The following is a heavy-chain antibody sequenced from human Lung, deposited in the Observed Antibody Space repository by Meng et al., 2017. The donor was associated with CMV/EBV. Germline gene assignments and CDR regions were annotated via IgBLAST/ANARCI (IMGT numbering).Heavy chain of an antibody. Sequence: SETLSLXCIVSGGAVSDGNYHWNWVRQPPGKGLEWIGQTWSGRGTYYSPSLESRLTISVDTSKNQFSLHLTSVTAADTAIYYCATLIAGYGGRGSWGQGXLVTVSS. CDR3: ATLIAGYGGRGS. D-gene: IGHD5-12*01. CDR2: TWSGRGT. J-gene: IGHJ4*02. CDR1: GGAVSDGNYH. V-gene: IGHV4-61*01.